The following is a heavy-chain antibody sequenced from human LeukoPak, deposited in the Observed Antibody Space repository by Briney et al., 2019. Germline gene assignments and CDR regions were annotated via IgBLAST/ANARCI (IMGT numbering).Heavy chain of an antibody. CDR3: ARDHGSRRLRHSPPFDY. CDR1: GFTFSRYL. D-gene: IGHD5-12*01. V-gene: IGHV3-21*01. J-gene: IGHJ4*02. Sequence: SGGSLRLSSAASGFTFSRYLMHWVRQAPGKGLEWVSSISSSSSYIYYADSVKGRFTISRDNAKNSLYLQMNSLRAEDTAVYYCARDHGSRRLRHSPPFDYWGQGTLVTVSS. CDR2: ISSSSSYI.